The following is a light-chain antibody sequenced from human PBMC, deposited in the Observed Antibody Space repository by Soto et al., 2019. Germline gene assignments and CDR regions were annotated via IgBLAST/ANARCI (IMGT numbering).Light chain of an antibody. V-gene: IGLV2-14*01. CDR1: SSDVGGYNY. CDR3: SSYTSSSTVV. CDR2: DVS. J-gene: IGLJ2*01. Sequence: QSALTQPASVSGSPGQSITISCTGTSSDVGGYNYVSWYQQHPGKAPKLMIYDVSNRPSGVSNRFSGSKSGNTASPTISGLQAEDEADYYCSSYTSSSTVVFGGGTKFTVL.